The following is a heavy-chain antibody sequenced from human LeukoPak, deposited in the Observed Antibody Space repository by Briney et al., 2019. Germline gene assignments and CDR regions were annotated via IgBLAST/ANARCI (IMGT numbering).Heavy chain of an antibody. CDR3: ARGYRYCSSTSCYPNAFDI. J-gene: IGHJ3*02. V-gene: IGHV4-30-2*01. CDR2: IYHSGST. D-gene: IGHD2-2*01. CDR1: DGSISSGGYY. Sequence: SQTLSLTCTVSDGSISSGGYYWSWIRQPPGKGLEWIGYIYHSGSTYYNPSLKSRVTISVDRSKNQFSLKLSSVTAADTAVYYCARGYRYCSSTSCYPNAFDIWGQGTMVTVSS.